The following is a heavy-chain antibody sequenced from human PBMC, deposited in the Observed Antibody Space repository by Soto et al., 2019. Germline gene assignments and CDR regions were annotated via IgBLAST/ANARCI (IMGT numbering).Heavy chain of an antibody. Sequence: SETLSLTCTVSGGSISSYYWSWIRQPPGKGLEWIGYIYYGGSTNYNPSLKSRVTISVDTSKNQFSLKLSSVTAADTAVYYCARAVGLSVVPAASYYYYGMDVWGQGTTVTVSS. D-gene: IGHD2-2*01. CDR1: GGSISSYY. CDR3: ARAVGLSVVPAASYYYYGMDV. J-gene: IGHJ6*02. CDR2: IYYGGST. V-gene: IGHV4-59*01.